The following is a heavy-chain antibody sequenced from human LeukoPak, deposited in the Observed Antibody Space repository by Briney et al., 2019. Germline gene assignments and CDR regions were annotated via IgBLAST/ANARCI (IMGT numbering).Heavy chain of an antibody. CDR1: GYPFTSYG. J-gene: IGHJ6*03. CDR3: ARSESRSSSSWLGPLSYYYYYMDV. D-gene: IGHD6-6*01. V-gene: IGHV1-18*01. CDR2: INAYNGNT. Sequence: ASVEFSFKASGYPFTSYGIRLVRPAPGQGLEWMGWINAYNGNTNYAQKLQGRVTMTTDTSTSTAYMELRSLRSDDTAVYYCARSESRSSSSWLGPLSYYYYYMDVWGKGTTVTVSS.